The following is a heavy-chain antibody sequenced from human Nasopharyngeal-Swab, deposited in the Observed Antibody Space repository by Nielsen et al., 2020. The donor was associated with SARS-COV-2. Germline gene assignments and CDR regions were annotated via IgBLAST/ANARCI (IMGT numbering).Heavy chain of an antibody. CDR2: MNPNSGNT. D-gene: IGHD4-17*01. J-gene: IGHJ5*02. CDR1: GYTFTSYD. V-gene: IGHV1-8*01. CDR3: ARSYGDYEDNWFDP. Sequence: ASVKVSCKASGYTFTSYDINWVRQATGQGLEWMGWMNPNSGNTGYAQKFQGRVTMTRNTSISTAYMELSSLRSEDTAVYYCARSYGDYEDNWFDPWCQGTLVTVSS.